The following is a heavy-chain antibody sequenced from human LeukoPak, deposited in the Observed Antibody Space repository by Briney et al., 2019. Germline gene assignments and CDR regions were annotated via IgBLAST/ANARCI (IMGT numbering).Heavy chain of an antibody. CDR1: GGSVSSYY. V-gene: IGHV4-59*08. J-gene: IGHJ4*02. CDR3: ARHGTISSESYFDY. CDR2: IHNSGRT. D-gene: IGHD1-14*01. Sequence: NPSETLSLTCSVSGGSVSSYYWSWIRQSPGKGLEWIGYIHNSGRTNYNPSLKSRVTGFVDTSKNQFSLRLSSVTAADTAVYYCARHGTISSESYFDYWGQGALVTVSS.